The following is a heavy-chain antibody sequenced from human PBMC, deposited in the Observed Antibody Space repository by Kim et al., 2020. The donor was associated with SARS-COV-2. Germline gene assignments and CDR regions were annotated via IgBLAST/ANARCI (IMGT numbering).Heavy chain of an antibody. Sequence: YNPSHMSRVTISVDTSNNQFSLIVSSVTAADTAMYYCARGGATLGLYGMDVWGQGTTVTISS. V-gene: IGHV4-39*07. J-gene: IGHJ6*02. D-gene: IGHD3-16*01. CDR3: ARGGATLGLYGMDV.